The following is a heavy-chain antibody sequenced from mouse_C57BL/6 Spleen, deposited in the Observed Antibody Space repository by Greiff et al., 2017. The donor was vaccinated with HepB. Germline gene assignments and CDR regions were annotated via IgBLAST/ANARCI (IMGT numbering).Heavy chain of an antibody. V-gene: IGHV1-5*01. CDR3: TRVQKVYGSSYYFDY. D-gene: IGHD1-1*01. Sequence: EVQLQQSGTVLARPGASVKMSCKTSGYTFTSYWMHWVKQRPGQDLEWIGAIYPGNSDTSYNQKFKGKAKLTAVTSASTAYMELSSLTNEDSAVYYCTRVQKVYGSSYYFDYWGQGTTLTVSS. CDR2: IYPGNSDT. J-gene: IGHJ2*01. CDR1: GYTFTSYW.